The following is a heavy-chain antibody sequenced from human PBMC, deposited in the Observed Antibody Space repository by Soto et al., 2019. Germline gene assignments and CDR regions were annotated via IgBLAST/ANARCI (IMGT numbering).Heavy chain of an antibody. D-gene: IGHD3-10*01. CDR2: INHSGST. Sequence: PSETLCVTCTVDGGYFIGYYWSWIRQKTGKGLEWIGEINHSGSTNYNPSLKSRVTISVDTSKNQFSLKLSSVTAADTAVYYCARGGSRPYRWYYFDYWGQGTLVTVSS. CDR3: ARGGSRPYRWYYFDY. J-gene: IGHJ4*02. CDR1: GGYFIGYY. V-gene: IGHV4-34*01.